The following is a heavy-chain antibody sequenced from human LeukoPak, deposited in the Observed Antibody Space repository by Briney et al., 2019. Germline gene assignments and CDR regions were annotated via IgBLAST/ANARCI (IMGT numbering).Heavy chain of an antibody. J-gene: IGHJ4*02. CDR3: ARMTYYYDSSGYSDY. CDR2: INPNSGGT. CDR1: GYTFTGYY. V-gene: IGHV1-2*02. Sequence: ASVKVSCKAPGYTFTGYYMHWVRQAPGQGLEWMGWINPNSGGTNYAQKFQGRVTMTRDTSISTAYMELSRLRSDDTAVYYCARMTYYYDSSGYSDYWGQGTLVTVSS. D-gene: IGHD3-22*01.